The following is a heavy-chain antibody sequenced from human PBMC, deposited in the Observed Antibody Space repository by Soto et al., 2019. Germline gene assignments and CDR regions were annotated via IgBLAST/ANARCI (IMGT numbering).Heavy chain of an antibody. J-gene: IGHJ4*02. CDR1: GFTFGIYA. Sequence: PGGSLRLSRAASGFTFGIYAMTWVRQSPGKGLGWVSSMSRTGDNTYYADSVKGRFTISRDNSKNTLYLQMNSLRAEDTSIYYCAKDLSNGNPRYYFDFWGPGTLVTVSS. CDR2: MSRTGDNT. V-gene: IGHV3-23*01. D-gene: IGHD5-18*01. CDR3: AKDLSNGNPRYYFDF.